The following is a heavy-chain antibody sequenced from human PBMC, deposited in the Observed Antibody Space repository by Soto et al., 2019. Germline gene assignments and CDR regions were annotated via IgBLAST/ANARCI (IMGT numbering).Heavy chain of an antibody. CDR2: IYYSGST. CDR3: ARTVTNMATGGMDV. J-gene: IGHJ6*02. V-gene: IGHV4-30-4*01. D-gene: IGHD4-17*01. Sequence: SETLSLTCTVSGGSISSGDYYWSWIRQPPGKGLEWIGYIYYSGSTYYNPSLKSRVTISVDTSKNQFSLKLSSVTAADTAVYYCARTVTNMATGGMDVWGQGTTVTVS. CDR1: GGSISSGDYY.